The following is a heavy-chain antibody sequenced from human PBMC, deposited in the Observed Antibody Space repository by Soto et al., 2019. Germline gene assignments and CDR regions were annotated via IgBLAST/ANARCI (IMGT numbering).Heavy chain of an antibody. CDR2: INAGNGNT. D-gene: IGHD2-15*01. J-gene: IGHJ5*02. CDR3: ARGTNPLYCSGGSCYSEDWFDP. Sequence: QVPLVQSGAEVKKPGASVKVSCKASGYTFTSYAMHWVRQAPGQRLEWMGWINAGNGNTKYSQKFQGRVTITRDTSASTAYMELSSLRSEDTAVYYCARGTNPLYCSGGSCYSEDWFDPWGQGTLVTVSS. V-gene: IGHV1-3*01. CDR1: GYTFTSYA.